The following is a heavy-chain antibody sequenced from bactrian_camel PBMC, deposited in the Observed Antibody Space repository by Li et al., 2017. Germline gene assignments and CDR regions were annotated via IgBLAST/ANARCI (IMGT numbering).Heavy chain of an antibody. Sequence: HVQLVESGGGSVQAGGSLTLSCKASAYLYRKNCLGWFRQAPGKEREAVATIDGDGSTSYVDSVKGRFTISQDNAKNTLYLQMNSLKPEDTAMYYCAAEHTDNVSLCRFLCVDCGYWGQGTQVTVS. CDR1: AYLYRKNC. CDR2: IDGDGST. J-gene: IGHJ6*01. V-gene: IGHV3S53*01. D-gene: IGHD2*01. CDR3: AAEHTDNVSLCRFLCVDCGY.